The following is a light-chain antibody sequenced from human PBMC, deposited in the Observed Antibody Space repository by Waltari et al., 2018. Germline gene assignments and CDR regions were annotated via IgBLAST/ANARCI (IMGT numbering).Light chain of an antibody. CDR3: QECSNGLT. Sequence: DIQMTQSPSSLSASVGDRITITCRASQTISRYLNWYQQKLGKAPNLLIYAASSLQSGVPSRFSGSGSGRDFTLIITSLQPEDFATYYCQECSNGLTFGGGTKVEIK. V-gene: IGKV1-39*01. CDR2: AAS. J-gene: IGKJ4*01. CDR1: QTISRY.